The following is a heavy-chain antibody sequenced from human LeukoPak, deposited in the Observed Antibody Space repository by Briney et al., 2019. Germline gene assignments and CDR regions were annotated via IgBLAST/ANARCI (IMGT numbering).Heavy chain of an antibody. V-gene: IGHV3-23*01. CDR1: GFTFSGYA. J-gene: IGHJ6*02. CDR3: ANYCSGGSCYYYYYGMDV. D-gene: IGHD2-15*01. CDR2: ISGSGGST. Sequence: PGGSLRLSCAASGFTFSGYAMSWVRQAPGKGLEWVSAISGSGGSTYYADSVKGRFTISRDNSKNTLYLQMNSLRAEDTAVYYCANYCSGGSCYYYYYGMDVWGQGTTVTVSS.